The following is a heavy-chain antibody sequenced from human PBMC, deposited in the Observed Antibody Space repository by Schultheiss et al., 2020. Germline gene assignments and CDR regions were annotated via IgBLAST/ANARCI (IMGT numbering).Heavy chain of an antibody. CDR2: INHSGST. J-gene: IGHJ4*02. Sequence: SETLSLTCAVYGGSFSGYYWSWIRQPPGKGLEWIGEINHSGSTNYNPSLKSRVTISVDTSKNQFSLKLSSVTAADTAVYYCARGLTYYYGSGSYYLFAAELDYWGQGTLVTVSS. CDR3: ARGLTYYYGSGSYYLFAAELDY. D-gene: IGHD3-10*01. V-gene: IGHV4-34*01. CDR1: GGSFSGYY.